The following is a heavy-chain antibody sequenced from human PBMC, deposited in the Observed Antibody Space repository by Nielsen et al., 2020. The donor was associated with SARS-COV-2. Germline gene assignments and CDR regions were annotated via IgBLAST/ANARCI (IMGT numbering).Heavy chain of an antibody. Sequence: GESLKISCAASGFTFSDHYMTWIRPTPGKGLEWISYITNTGAEYYADSVKGRFTISRDNAQSSLYLLMNNLRAEDTAVYYCASSGWLDYWGQGTRVTVSS. CDR2: ITNTGAE. CDR1: GFTFSDHY. CDR3: ASSGWLDY. J-gene: IGHJ4*02. D-gene: IGHD6-19*01. V-gene: IGHV3-11*04.